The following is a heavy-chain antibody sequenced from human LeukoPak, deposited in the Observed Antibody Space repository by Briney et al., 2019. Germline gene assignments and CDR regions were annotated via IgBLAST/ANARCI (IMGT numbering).Heavy chain of an antibody. Sequence: ASVKVSCKASGYTFTSYGISWVRQAPGQGLEWMGWISAYNGNTNYAQKLQGRVTMTTDTSTSTAYMELRSLRFDDTAVYYCARDMLSNGLFDYWGQGTLVTVSS. CDR2: ISAYNGNT. CDR3: ARDMLSNGLFDY. J-gene: IGHJ4*02. V-gene: IGHV1-18*01. CDR1: GYTFTSYG. D-gene: IGHD3-10*02.